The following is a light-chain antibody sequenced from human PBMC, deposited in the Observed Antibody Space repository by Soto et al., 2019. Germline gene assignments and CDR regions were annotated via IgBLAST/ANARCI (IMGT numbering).Light chain of an antibody. V-gene: IGKV3-11*01. J-gene: IGKJ2*02. CDR3: QQRSTWPGT. CDR2: DAS. CDR1: GSIGRS. Sequence: IVLTQSPVSLSLSPGERATLSCRASGSIGRSLAWYQQRPGQAPRLFIYDASNRATGIPARFSGSGSGTDFTLTISRLEPEDFAVYYCQQRSTWPGTFGQGTKVDIK.